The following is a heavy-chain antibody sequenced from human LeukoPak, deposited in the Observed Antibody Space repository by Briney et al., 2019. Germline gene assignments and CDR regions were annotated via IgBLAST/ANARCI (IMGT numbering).Heavy chain of an antibody. J-gene: IGHJ4*02. Sequence: PSETLSLTCAVSGYSISSGYYWGCIRQPPGKGLEWIGSIYHSGNTYYNPSLKSRVTISVDTSKNQFSLKLSSVTAADTAVYYCAREGNYYDSSGYSNFDCWGQGTLVTVSS. V-gene: IGHV4-38-2*02. CDR1: GYSISSGYY. CDR3: AREGNYYDSSGYSNFDC. CDR2: IYHSGNT. D-gene: IGHD3-22*01.